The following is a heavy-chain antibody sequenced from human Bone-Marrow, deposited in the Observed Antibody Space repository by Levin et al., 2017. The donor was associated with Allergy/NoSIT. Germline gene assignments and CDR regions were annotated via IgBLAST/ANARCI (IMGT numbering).Heavy chain of an antibody. J-gene: IGHJ5*02. CDR1: GYYISSGYY. CDR2: IYSGNT. Sequence: SQTLSLTCAVSGYYISSGYYWAWIRQTPGKGLEWIGTIYSGNTNYNPSLNSRVTMSVDSSKNQFSLRLTSLTAADTAIYYCARGVGGYYSTWFDPWGQGALVIVSS. CDR3: ARGVGGYYSTWFDP. V-gene: IGHV4-38-2*01. D-gene: IGHD3-3*01.